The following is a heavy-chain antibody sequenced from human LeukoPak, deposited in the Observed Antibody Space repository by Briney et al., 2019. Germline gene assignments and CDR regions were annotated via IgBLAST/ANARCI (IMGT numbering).Heavy chain of an antibody. Sequence: GGSLRLSCAASGFPFSSYAMHWVRQAPGKGLEYVSAISSNGGSTSYANSVKGRFTISRDNSKNTLYLQMGSLRAEDMAVYYCARSSIVGVSILDYWGQGTLVTVSS. CDR3: ARSSIVGVSILDY. V-gene: IGHV3-64*01. J-gene: IGHJ4*02. CDR1: GFPFSSYA. CDR2: ISSNGGST. D-gene: IGHD2-2*01.